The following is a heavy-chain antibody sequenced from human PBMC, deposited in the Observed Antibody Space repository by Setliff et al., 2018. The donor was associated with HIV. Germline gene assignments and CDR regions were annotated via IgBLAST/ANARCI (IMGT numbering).Heavy chain of an antibody. CDR3: ARDRHDYVWGSYRSFDY. CDR1: GGTFSSYA. CDR2: IIPIFGTA. J-gene: IGHJ4*02. V-gene: IGHV1-69*13. D-gene: IGHD3-16*02. Sequence: SVKVSCKASGGTFSSYAISWVRQAPGQGLEWMGGIIPIFGTANYAQKFQGRVTITADESTLTACMDLSRLRSEDTAVYYCARDRHDYVWGSYRSFDYWGQGTLVTVSS.